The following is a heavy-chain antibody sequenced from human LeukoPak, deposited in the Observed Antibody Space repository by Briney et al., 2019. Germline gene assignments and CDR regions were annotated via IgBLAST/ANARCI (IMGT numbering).Heavy chain of an antibody. V-gene: IGHV3-7*03. D-gene: IGHD2-15*01. J-gene: IGHJ4*02. CDR2: INQDGGEN. CDR3: ARYCSGGSCFDY. Sequence: GGSLRLSCAASGFTFSTYWMSWVRQAPGKGLEWVANINQDGGENYYVDSVKGRFTISRDNTKNSLYLQMNSLRAEDTAVYYCARYCSGGSCFDYWGQGTLVTVSS. CDR1: GFTFSTYW.